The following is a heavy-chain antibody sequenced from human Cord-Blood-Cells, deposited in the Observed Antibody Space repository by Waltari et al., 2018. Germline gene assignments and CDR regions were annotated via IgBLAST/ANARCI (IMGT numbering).Heavy chain of an antibody. CDR3: ARGGSSSWYWFDP. D-gene: IGHD6-13*01. V-gene: IGHV1-8*03. CDR1: GYTFTSYD. Sequence: QVQLVQSGAEVKKPGASVQVSCKASGYTFTSYDIKWVRQATGQGLEWMGSMNPNSGNTGYAQKCQGRVTITRNTSISTAYMELSSLRSEDTAVYYCARGGSSSWYWFDPWGQGTLVTVSS. J-gene: IGHJ5*02. CDR2: MNPNSGNT.